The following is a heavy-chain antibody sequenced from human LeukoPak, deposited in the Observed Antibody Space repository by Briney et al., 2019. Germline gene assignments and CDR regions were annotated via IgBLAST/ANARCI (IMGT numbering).Heavy chain of an antibody. D-gene: IGHD3-10*01. Sequence: GGSLRLSCAASGFTFSSYAMHWVRQAPGKGLEYVSAISSNGGSTYCANSVKGRFTISRDNSKNTLYLQMGRLKAEDLAVYYWAGSPGEVVNPEYAFDIWGQGTMVTVSS. J-gene: IGHJ3*02. CDR2: ISSNGGST. CDR1: GFTFSSYA. CDR3: AGSPGEVVNPEYAFDI. V-gene: IGHV3-64*01.